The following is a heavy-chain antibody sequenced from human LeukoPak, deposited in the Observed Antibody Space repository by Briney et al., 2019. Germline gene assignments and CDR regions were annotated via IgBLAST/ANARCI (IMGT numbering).Heavy chain of an antibody. CDR2: IHPGDSDT. D-gene: IGHD2-2*01. Sequence: GESLKISCKGSGYSFTSYWIGWVRQMPGKGLEWMGIIHPGDSDTRYSPSFQGQVTISADKSISTAYLQWSSLKASDTAMHYCATAPTQDIVIVPAAVDYWGQGTLVTVSS. CDR3: ATAPTQDIVIVPAAVDY. CDR1: GYSFTSYW. V-gene: IGHV5-51*01. J-gene: IGHJ4*02.